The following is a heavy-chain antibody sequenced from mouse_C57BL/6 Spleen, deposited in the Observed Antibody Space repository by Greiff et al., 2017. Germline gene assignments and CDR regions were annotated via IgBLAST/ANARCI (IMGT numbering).Heavy chain of an antibody. CDR3: ATSGGYYGYFDV. Sequence: EVQLQQSGPELVKPGASVKISCKASGYSFTGYFMNWVMQSPGKSLEWIGRINPYNGDTFYNQKFKGKATLTVDKSSSTAHMELRSLTSEDSAVYYCATSGGYYGYFDVWGTGTTVTVAS. CDR2: INPYNGDT. CDR1: GYSFTGYF. V-gene: IGHV1-20*01. J-gene: IGHJ1*03. D-gene: IGHD1-1*02.